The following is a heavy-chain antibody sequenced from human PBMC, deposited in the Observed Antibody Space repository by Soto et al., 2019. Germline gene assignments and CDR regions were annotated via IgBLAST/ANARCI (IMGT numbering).Heavy chain of an antibody. D-gene: IGHD3-10*01. CDR3: AKDRNYYGSGSYLNAFDI. V-gene: IGHV3-23*01. CDR2: ISGSGGST. CDR1: GFTFSSYA. J-gene: IGHJ3*02. Sequence: GGSLRLSCAASGFTFSSYAMSWVRQAPGKGLEWVSAISGSGGSTYYADSVKGRFTISRDNSKNTLYLQMNSLRAEDTAVYYCAKDRNYYGSGSYLNAFDIWGQGTMVTVSS.